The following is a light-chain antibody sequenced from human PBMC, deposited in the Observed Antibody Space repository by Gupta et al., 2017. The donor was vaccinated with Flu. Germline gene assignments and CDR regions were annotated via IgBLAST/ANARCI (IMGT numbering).Light chain of an antibody. Sequence: QSALTQPASVSGSPGQSLTISCTGTSTDIGHYNDVSWYQHHPGKDPILISEEVSSRPSGMSRRGSGSKSGTTEYLTMSGLQTEDEAYYDCSEYKTVRTVVFGTGTKVTVL. J-gene: IGLJ1*01. CDR1: STDIGHYND. CDR2: EVS. CDR3: SEYKTVRTVV. V-gene: IGLV2-14*01.